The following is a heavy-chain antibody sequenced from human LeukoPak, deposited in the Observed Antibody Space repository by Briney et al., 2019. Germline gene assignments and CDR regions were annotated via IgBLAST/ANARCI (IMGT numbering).Heavy chain of an antibody. V-gene: IGHV3-74*01. D-gene: IGHD6-6*01. Sequence: GGSLRLSCTASGFSFSGHWMHWARQLPGKGLVWVSRISPTGSTTSYADSVKGRFTVSRDNAKNTLYLQVNNLRAEDTTVYYCARGPNSNWSGLDFWGQGTLLTVSS. J-gene: IGHJ4*02. CDR3: ARGPNSNWSGLDF. CDR1: GFSFSGHW. CDR2: ISPTGSTT.